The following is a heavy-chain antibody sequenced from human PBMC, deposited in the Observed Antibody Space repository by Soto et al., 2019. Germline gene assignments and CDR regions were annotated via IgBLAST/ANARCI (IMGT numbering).Heavy chain of an antibody. V-gene: IGHV1-58*01. CDR2: IAVGSGYT. CDR3: AADATAWQQMVPSDY. Sequence: QMPLEQSGPEVMKPGTSVKVSCKASGFTFTSSAFQWVRQARGQRLEWIGWIAVGSGYTNYAQRFQDRVTLTRDMSTATTYMELSRLTSEDTAIYYCAADATAWQQMVPSDYWGQGTLVTVSS. J-gene: IGHJ4*02. CDR1: GFTFTSSA. D-gene: IGHD2-8*01.